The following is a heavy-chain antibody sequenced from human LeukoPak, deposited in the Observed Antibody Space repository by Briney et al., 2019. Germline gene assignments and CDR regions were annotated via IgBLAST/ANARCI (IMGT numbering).Heavy chain of an antibody. V-gene: IGHV4-39*01. CDR2: IYYAGDT. CDR1: GGPVSSSSYY. D-gene: IGHD1-26*01. CDR3: ATWDSGRYSQIDN. J-gene: IGHJ4*02. Sequence: SGTLSLTCTVSGGPVSSSSYYWGWVRQSPEKGLECIGTIYYAGDTYYNPSLESRLTISVDTSKNQFSLKLRSVTAADTAVYYCATWDSGRYSQIDNWGQGTLVTISS.